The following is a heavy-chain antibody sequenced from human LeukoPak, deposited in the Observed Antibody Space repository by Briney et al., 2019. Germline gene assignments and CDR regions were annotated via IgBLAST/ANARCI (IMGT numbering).Heavy chain of an antibody. CDR2: IYYSGST. CDR3: ARVKGVRGYYGSGSYYNVEGWFYP. Sequence: SETLSLTCTVSGGSISSGGYYWSWIRQHPGKGLEWIGYIYYSGSTYYNPSLKSRVTISVDTSKNQFSLKLSSVTAADTAVYYCARVKGVRGYYGSGSYYNVEGWFYPWGQGTLVTVSS. D-gene: IGHD3-10*01. CDR1: GGSISSGGYY. V-gene: IGHV4-31*03. J-gene: IGHJ5*02.